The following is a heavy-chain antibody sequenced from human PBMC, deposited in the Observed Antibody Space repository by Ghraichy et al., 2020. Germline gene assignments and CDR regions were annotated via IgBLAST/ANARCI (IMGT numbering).Heavy chain of an antibody. J-gene: IGHJ2*01. V-gene: IGHV3-23*01. CDR3: AKAAGDQWFFDV. CDR1: GFTFSRYA. Sequence: GESLNISCEASGFTFSRYAMSWVRQAPGKGLEWISGISGSGGTIYYADSVKGRFTISRDKSRNTVDLQMSNLGAEDTAMYYCAKAAGDQWFFDVWGRGTLVTVSS. D-gene: IGHD3-16*01. CDR2: ISGSGGTI.